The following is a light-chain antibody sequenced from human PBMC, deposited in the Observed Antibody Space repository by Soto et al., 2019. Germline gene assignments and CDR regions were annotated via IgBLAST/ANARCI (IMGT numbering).Light chain of an antibody. J-gene: IGLJ2*01. CDR1: SSDVGGYNY. CDR3: ISYTSSSTLVV. Sequence: QSALTQPASVSGSPGQSITISCTGTSSDVGGYNYVSWYQQHPGKAPKLMIYDVNNRPSGVSNRFSVSKSDNTASLTISGLQAEDEADYYCISYTSSSTLVVFVVGTKLTVL. CDR2: DVN. V-gene: IGLV2-14*01.